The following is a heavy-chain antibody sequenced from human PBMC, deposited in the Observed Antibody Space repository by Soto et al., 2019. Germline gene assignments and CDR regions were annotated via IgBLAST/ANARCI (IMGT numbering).Heavy chain of an antibody. V-gene: IGHV4-39*07. CDR2: IYFGGST. Sequence: PSETLCLTCTVSGCSFSSSRYYWIWLRQAPGKRMEWIGNIYFGGSTYDNPSLKSRLTISVDTSKNQFSLKLSSVTAADTAVYYCAREPNHYGSGSYDRFDPWGQGTLVTVSS. CDR1: GCSFSSSRYY. CDR3: AREPNHYGSGSYDRFDP. J-gene: IGHJ5*02. D-gene: IGHD3-10*01.